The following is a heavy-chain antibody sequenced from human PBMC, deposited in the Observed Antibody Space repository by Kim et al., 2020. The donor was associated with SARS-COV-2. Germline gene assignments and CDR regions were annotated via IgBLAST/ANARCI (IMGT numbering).Heavy chain of an antibody. CDR2: ISSSIGYT. Sequence: GGSLRHSCAASGFTFSDYYMSWIRQAPGKGLEWVSYISSSIGYTHYADSVNGRFTISRDNAKNSLYLQMNSLRAEDTAVYYYARDLISSGRIDYWGQGVLVTVSS. CDR1: GFTFSDYY. V-gene: IGHV3-11*05. J-gene: IGHJ4*02. CDR3: ARDLISSGRIDY. D-gene: IGHD3-22*01.